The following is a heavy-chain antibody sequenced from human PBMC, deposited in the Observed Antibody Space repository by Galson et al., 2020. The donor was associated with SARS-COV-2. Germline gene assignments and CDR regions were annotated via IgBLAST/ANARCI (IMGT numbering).Heavy chain of an antibody. D-gene: IGHD2-2*01. CDR1: GFTFTNAW. CDR2: IKSRTDGGRA. Sequence: GGSMRLSCAASGFTFTNAWMSWVRQAPGKGLEWVGRIKSRTDGGRADHAAAVKSRFTVSRDDLTNTLFLQMNRLKTEDTAVYYCTSMTTLVVGDSADYWGQGTLVTVSS. V-gene: IGHV3-15*01. J-gene: IGHJ4*02. CDR3: TSMTTLVVGDSADY.